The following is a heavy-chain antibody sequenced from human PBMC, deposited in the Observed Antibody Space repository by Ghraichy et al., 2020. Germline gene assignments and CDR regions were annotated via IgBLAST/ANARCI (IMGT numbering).Heavy chain of an antibody. CDR3: ARDPHARGYVWGSYRYSGLDY. CDR2: IWDDGSNK. V-gene: IGHV3-33*01. D-gene: IGHD3-16*02. J-gene: IGHJ4*02. Sequence: GGSLRLSCAASGFTFSSYGMHWVRQAPGKGLEWVAVIWDDGSNKYYGDSVKGRFTISRDTSKNTLYLQMNSLRAEDTAVYYCARDPHARGYVWGSYRYSGLDYWGQGTLVTVSS. CDR1: GFTFSSYG.